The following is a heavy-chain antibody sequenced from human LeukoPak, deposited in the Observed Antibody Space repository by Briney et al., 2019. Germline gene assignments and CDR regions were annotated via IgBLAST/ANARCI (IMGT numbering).Heavy chain of an antibody. CDR1: GFTFSTYW. D-gene: IGHD6-13*01. CDR3: ARVVGYSSSWYSGFDC. CDR2: ISSDGSSI. J-gene: IGHJ4*02. V-gene: IGHV3-74*01. Sequence: GGSLRLSCAASGFTFSTYWMHWVRQAPGKGLVWVSRISSDGSSISYADSVKGRFTISRDNAKNTLYLQMSSLRVEDAAVYYCARVVGYSSSWYSGFDCWGQGTLVTVS.